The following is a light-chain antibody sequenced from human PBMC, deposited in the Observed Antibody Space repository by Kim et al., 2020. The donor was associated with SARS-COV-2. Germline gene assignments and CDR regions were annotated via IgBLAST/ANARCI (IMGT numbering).Light chain of an antibody. J-gene: IGLJ1*01. CDR3: AAWDDSLKMHV. CDR2: ATD. CDR1: SSNIAGNS. V-gene: IGLV1-44*01. Sequence: GQRVTISCSGRSSNIAGNSVNWYQKVPGAAPQVLIYATDQRPSGVPDRISGSKSGTSASLAISGLLSDDEGDYYCAAWDDSLKMHVFGPGTKVTVL.